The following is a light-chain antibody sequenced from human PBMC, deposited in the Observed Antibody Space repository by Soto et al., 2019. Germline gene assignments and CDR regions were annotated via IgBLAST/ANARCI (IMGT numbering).Light chain of an antibody. CDR3: QSYDSSLSGSV. CDR1: SSNIGAGYD. V-gene: IGLV1-40*01. J-gene: IGLJ3*02. CDR2: GNS. Sequence: VLTQPPSVSGAPGQRVTISCTGSSSNIGAGYDVHWYQQHPGTAPKLLIYGNSNRPSGVPDRFSGSKSGTSASLAITGLQAEDEADYYCQSYDSSLSGSVFGGGTKLTVL.